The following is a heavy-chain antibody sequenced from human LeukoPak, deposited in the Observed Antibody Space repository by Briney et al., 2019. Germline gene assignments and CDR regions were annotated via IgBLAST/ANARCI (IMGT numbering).Heavy chain of an antibody. D-gene: IGHD6-13*01. J-gene: IGHJ5*02. Sequence: SETLSLTCTVSGGSISSYYWSWIRQPPGKGLEWIGYIYYSGSTNYNPSLKSRVTISVDTSKNQFSLKLSSVTAADTAVYYCARAWGTAAGFDPWGQGTLVTVSS. V-gene: IGHV4-59*01. CDR2: IYYSGST. CDR1: GGSISSYY. CDR3: ARAWGTAAGFDP.